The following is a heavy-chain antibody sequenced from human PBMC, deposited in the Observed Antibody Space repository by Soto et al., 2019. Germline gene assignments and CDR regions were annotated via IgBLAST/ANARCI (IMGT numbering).Heavy chain of an antibody. V-gene: IGHV1-2*02. CDR1: GYTFTGYY. Sequence: SVKVSCKASGYTFTGYYMHWVRQAPGQGLEWMGWINPNSGGTNYAQKFQGRVTMTRDTSISTAYMELSRLRSDDTAVYYCARGPLWFGDTEGYYYYYGMDVWGQGTTVTVSS. D-gene: IGHD3-10*01. J-gene: IGHJ6*02. CDR3: ARGPLWFGDTEGYYYYYGMDV. CDR2: INPNSGGT.